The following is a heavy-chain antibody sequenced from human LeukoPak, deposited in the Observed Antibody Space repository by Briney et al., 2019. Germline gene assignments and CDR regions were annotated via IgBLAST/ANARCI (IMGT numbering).Heavy chain of an antibody. V-gene: IGHV4-34*01. CDR2: INHSGST. CDR1: GGSFSGYY. Sequence: NPSETLSLTCAVYGGSFSGYYWSWVRQPPGKGLEWIGEINHSGSTNYNPSLKSRVTISVDTSKNQFSLKLSSVTAADTAVYYCARGLDVRYFDWLNWFDPWGRGTLVTVSS. CDR3: ARGLDVRYFDWLNWFDP. J-gene: IGHJ5*02. D-gene: IGHD3-9*01.